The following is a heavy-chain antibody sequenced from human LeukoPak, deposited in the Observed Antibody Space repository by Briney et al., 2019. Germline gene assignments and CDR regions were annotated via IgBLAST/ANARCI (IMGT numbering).Heavy chain of an antibody. CDR3: AKVPRYDSGGYYWYFDL. V-gene: IGHV3-23*01. Sequence: TGGSLRLSCAASGFTFTTFGMSWVRQAPGKGLERVSAISDSGGSTYYADSVKGRFTISRDNSKNTLYLQMDSLRAEDTAVYYCAKVPRYDSGGYYWYFDLWGRGTLVTVSS. CDR1: GFTFTTFG. J-gene: IGHJ2*01. D-gene: IGHD3-22*01. CDR2: ISDSGGST.